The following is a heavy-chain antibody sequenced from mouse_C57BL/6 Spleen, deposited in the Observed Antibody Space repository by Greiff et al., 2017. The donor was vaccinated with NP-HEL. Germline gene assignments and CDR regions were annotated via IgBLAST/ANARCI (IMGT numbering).Heavy chain of an antibody. CDR1: GYTFTDYY. CDR3: ARGATAMDY. CDR2: INPNNGGT. D-gene: IGHD3-1*01. Sequence: EVQLQQSGPELVKPGASVKISCKASGYTFTDYYMNWVKQSHGKSLEWIGDINPNNGGTSYNQKFKGKATLTVDKSSSTAYMELRSLTSEASAVCYCARGATAMDYWGQGTSVTVAS. J-gene: IGHJ4*01. V-gene: IGHV1-26*01.